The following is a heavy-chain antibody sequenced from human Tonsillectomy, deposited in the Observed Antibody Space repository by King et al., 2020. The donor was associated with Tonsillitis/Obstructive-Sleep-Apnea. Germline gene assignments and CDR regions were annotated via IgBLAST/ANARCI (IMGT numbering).Heavy chain of an antibody. CDR2: ISYSGYNT. V-gene: IGHV3-23*04. D-gene: IGHD6-6*01. CDR1: GFSFSTYA. CDR3: ARYRPWSSSPLFDS. J-gene: IGHJ4*02. Sequence: VQLVESGGGLVQPGESLRLSCAASGFSFSTYAVSWVCQAPGKGLEWVSGISYSGYNTYYADSVKGRFTISRDNSQNTLFLQMSSLRAEDTAVYYCARYRPWSSSPLFDSWGQGTLVTVSS.